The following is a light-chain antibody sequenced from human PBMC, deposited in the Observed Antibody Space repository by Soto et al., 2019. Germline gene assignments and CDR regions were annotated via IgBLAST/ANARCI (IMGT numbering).Light chain of an antibody. Sequence: DIQMTQSPSTLSASVGDRVTITYRASQSISSWLAWYQQKPGKAPKPLIYDASSLESGVPSRFSGSGSGTEFTLTISSLQPDDFATYYCQQYNSYLTFGQGTKVEIK. CDR1: QSISSW. J-gene: IGKJ1*01. CDR3: QQYNSYLT. V-gene: IGKV1-5*01. CDR2: DAS.